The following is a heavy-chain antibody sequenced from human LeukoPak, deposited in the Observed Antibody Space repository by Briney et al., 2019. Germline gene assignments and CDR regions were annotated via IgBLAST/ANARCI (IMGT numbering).Heavy chain of an antibody. V-gene: IGHV1-8*01. CDR2: MNPNSGNT. Sequence: GSVTVSCTASGYTFTSYDINWVRQATGQGLEWMGWMNPNSGNTGYAQKFQGRVTMTRNTSISTAYMELSSLRSEDTAVYYCARGLGTPWSGYLGYYYYGMDVWGQGTTVTVSS. D-gene: IGHD3-3*01. CDR1: GYTFTSYD. J-gene: IGHJ6*02. CDR3: ARGLGTPWSGYLGYYYYGMDV.